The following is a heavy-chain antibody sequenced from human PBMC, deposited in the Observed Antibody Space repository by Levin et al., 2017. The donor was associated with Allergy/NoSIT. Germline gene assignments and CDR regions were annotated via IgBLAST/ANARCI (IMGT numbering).Heavy chain of an antibody. Sequence: LSLTCAASGFPVSSNYMSWVRQAPGKGLEWVSVIYSGGSTYYADSVKGRFTISRDNSKNTLYLQMNSLRAEDTAVYYCARDFIFDYWGQGTLVTVSS. CDR1: GFPVSSNY. CDR3: ARDFIFDY. J-gene: IGHJ4*02. CDR2: IYSGGST. V-gene: IGHV3-53*01.